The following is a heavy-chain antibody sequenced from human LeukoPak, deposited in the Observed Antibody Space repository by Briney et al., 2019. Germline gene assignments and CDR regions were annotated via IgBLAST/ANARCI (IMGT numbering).Heavy chain of an antibody. V-gene: IGHV1-69*01. CDR1: GGTFSSYA. Sequence: GASVKVSCKASGGTFSSYAISWVRQAPGQGLEWMGAIIPIFGTANYAQKFQGRVTITADESTSTAYMELSSLRSEDTAVYYCASDSLVPAGAYFDYWGQGTLVTVSS. CDR2: IIPIFGTA. CDR3: ASDSLVPAGAYFDY. D-gene: IGHD2-2*01. J-gene: IGHJ4*02.